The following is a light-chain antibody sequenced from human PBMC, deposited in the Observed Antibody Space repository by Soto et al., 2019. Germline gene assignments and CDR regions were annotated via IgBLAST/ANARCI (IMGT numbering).Light chain of an antibody. J-gene: IGKJ1*01. CDR2: AAA. CDR1: HSINNY. CDR3: QQSYSTLGT. Sequence: QMTQSPSSLSASVGDRVIITCRADHSINNYLNWYQQKPGQVPKLLIYAAATLQSGVPSRFSGSGSGRVFTLTINSMQPEDVATYYCQQSYSTLGTFGRGTRVEI. V-gene: IGKV1-39*01.